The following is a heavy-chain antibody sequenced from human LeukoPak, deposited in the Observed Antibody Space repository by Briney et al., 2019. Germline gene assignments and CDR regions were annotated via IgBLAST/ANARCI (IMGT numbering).Heavy chain of an antibody. CDR2: IYPGDSDT. J-gene: IGHJ6*02. D-gene: IGHD6-6*01. Sequence: KRGESLKISCKGSGYSFTSYWIGWVRQMPGKGLEWMGIIYPGDSDTRYSPSFQGHVTISADKSISTAYLQWSSLKASDTAMYYCARHWGSSSSGYYYYGMDVWGQGTTVTVSS. CDR3: ARHWGSSSSGYYYYGMDV. V-gene: IGHV5-51*01. CDR1: GYSFTSYW.